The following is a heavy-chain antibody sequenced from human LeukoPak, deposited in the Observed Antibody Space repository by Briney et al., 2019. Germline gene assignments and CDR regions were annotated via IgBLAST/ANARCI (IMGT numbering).Heavy chain of an antibody. Sequence: GGSLRLSCAASGFTFSSYAMSWVRQAPGKGLVWVSRINSDGSSTSYADSVKGRFTISRDNAKNTLYLQMNSLRAEDTAVYYCAREGRIQNYYYYMDVWGKGTTVTVSS. CDR2: INSDGSST. J-gene: IGHJ6*03. CDR3: AREGRIQNYYYYMDV. CDR1: GFTFSSYA. V-gene: IGHV3-74*01.